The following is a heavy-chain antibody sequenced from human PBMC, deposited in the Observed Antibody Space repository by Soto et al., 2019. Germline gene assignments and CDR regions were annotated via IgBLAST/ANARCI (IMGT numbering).Heavy chain of an antibody. CDR2: INPSGGST. V-gene: IGHV1-46*01. CDR1: GGTFSSYA. CDR3: ARDDSSGSRFDY. Sequence: ASVKVSCKASGGTFSSYAISWVRQAPGQGLEWMGIINPSGGSTSYAQKFQGRVTITRDTSTSTVYMELSSLRSEDTAVYYCARDDSSGSRFDYWGQGTLVTVSS. J-gene: IGHJ4*02. D-gene: IGHD3-22*01.